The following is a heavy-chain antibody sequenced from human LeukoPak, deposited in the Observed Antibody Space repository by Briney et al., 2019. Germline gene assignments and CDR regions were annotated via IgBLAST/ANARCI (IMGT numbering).Heavy chain of an antibody. Sequence: GGSLRLSCAASGFTFSDYYMSWIRQAPGKGLEWVSSISSSSSYIYYADSVKGRFTISRDNAKNSLYLQVNSLRAEDTAVYYCARDRSRSQYYDFWSGSTSFDYWGQGTLVTVSS. CDR3: ARDRSRSQYYDFWSGSTSFDY. V-gene: IGHV3-11*06. D-gene: IGHD3-3*01. J-gene: IGHJ4*02. CDR2: ISSSSSYI. CDR1: GFTFSDYY.